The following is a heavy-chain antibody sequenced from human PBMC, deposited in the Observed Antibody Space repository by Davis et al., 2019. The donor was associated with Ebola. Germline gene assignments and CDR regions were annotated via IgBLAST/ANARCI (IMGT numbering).Heavy chain of an antibody. V-gene: IGHV5-51*01. CDR3: ARHLLGTNYYYYGMDV. D-gene: IGHD1-14*01. CDR2: IYPRDSDT. CDR1: GYSFTNYW. Sequence: GGSLRLSCKGSGYSFTNYWIGWVRQMPGKGLEWMGIIYPRDSDTRYSPSFQGRVTISADKSITTAYLQWSSLKASDTAMYYCARHLLGTNYYYYGMDVWGQGTTVTVSS. J-gene: IGHJ6*02.